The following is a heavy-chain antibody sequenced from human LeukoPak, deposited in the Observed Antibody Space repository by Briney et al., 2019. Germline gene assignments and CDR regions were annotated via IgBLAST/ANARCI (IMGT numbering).Heavy chain of an antibody. V-gene: IGHV3-23*01. D-gene: IGHD3-22*01. J-gene: IGHJ6*02. Sequence: GGSLRLSCAASGFTFSSYAMSWVRQAPGKGLEWVSAISGSGGTTYYADSVKGRFTISRDNAKNSLYLQMNSLRAEDTAVYYCARGIYDSSGYYYGLDVWGQGTTVTVSS. CDR3: ARGIYDSSGYYYGLDV. CDR2: ISGSGGTT. CDR1: GFTFSSYA.